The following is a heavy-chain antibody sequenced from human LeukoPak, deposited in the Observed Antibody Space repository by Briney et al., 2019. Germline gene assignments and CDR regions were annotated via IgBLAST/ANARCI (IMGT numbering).Heavy chain of an antibody. CDR3: AKQGAAGSGWSFDY. CDR2: ISGSGGST. V-gene: IGHV3-23*01. CDR1: GFTFSSYA. J-gene: IGHJ4*02. D-gene: IGHD6-19*01. Sequence: GGSLRLSCAASGFTFSSYAMSWVRQAPGKGLEWVLAISGSGGSTYYADSVKGRFTISRDNSKNTLYLPMNRLRAEETAVYYCAKQGAAGSGWSFDYWGQGTLVTVSS.